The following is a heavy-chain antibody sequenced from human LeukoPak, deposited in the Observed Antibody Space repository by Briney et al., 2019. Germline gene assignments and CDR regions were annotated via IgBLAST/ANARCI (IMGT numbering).Heavy chain of an antibody. J-gene: IGHJ4*02. CDR3: AREGNPGGNNYGHCPDY. CDR2: IYNSGIT. V-gene: IGHV4-61*02. CDR1: GGSISSGSYY. Sequence: SETLSLXCTVSGGSISSGSYYWSWIRQPAGKGLEWIGRIYNSGITSYNPSLESRVTISIDTSKNQFSLELSSVTAADTAVYYCAREGNPGGNNYGHCPDYWGQGTLVTVSS. D-gene: IGHD5-18*01.